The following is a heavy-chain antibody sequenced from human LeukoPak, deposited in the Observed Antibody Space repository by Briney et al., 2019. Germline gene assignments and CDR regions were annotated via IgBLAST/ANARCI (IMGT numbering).Heavy chain of an antibody. Sequence: SETLSLTCAVYGGSFSGYYWGWIRQPPGKGLEWIGEINHSGSTNYNPSLKSRVTISVDTSKNQFSLKLSSVTAADTAVYYCARRSYSSGWYYWGQGTLVTVSS. CDR2: INHSGST. V-gene: IGHV4-34*01. CDR1: GGSFSGYY. D-gene: IGHD6-19*01. CDR3: ARRSYSSGWYY. J-gene: IGHJ4*02.